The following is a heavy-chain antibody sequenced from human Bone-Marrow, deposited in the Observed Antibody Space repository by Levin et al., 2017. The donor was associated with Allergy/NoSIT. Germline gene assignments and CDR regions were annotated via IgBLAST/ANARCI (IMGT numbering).Heavy chain of an antibody. J-gene: IGHJ4*02. CDR1: GFTFSTYW. Sequence: GGSLRLSCAASGFTFSTYWMSWVRQAPGKGLEWVANIKQDGSEKYYVDSVKGRFTISRDNAKNSLYLQMNSLRAEDTAVYYCARDKVVGATNFDYWGQGTLVTVSS. CDR2: IKQDGSEK. D-gene: IGHD1-26*01. V-gene: IGHV3-7*01. CDR3: ARDKVVGATNFDY.